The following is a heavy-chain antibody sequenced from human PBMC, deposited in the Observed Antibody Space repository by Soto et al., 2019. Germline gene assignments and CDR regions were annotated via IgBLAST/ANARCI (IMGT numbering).Heavy chain of an antibody. V-gene: IGHV3-23*01. CDR3: AKVFPTQGGKYFEH. CDR1: GFTVSNFA. CDR2: ISSSFSYGNT. Sequence: LRLACASSGFTVSNFAMNLFLQSPCRGLEWCSAISSSFSYGNTHYADSVKGRFTISGYNDKNTVSLEIDSLRAEDTAVYYCAKVFPTQGGKYFEHWGPRTMVTVSS. J-gene: IGHJ4*02.